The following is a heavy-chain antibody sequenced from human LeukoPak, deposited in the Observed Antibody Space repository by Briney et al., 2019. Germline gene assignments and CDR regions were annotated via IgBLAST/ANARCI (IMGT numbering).Heavy chain of an antibody. D-gene: IGHD2-2*01. J-gene: IGHJ4*02. CDR3: ARGCSTSCPVDY. CDR1: GGSIRSYY. V-gene: IGHV4-59*01. Sequence: SETLSLTCTVSGGSIRSYYWSWIRQPPGKGLEWLGYIYYSGSTNYNPSLKSRVTISVDTSKNQFSLKLSSVTAADTAVYYCARGCSTSCPVDYWGQGTLVTVSS. CDR2: IYYSGST.